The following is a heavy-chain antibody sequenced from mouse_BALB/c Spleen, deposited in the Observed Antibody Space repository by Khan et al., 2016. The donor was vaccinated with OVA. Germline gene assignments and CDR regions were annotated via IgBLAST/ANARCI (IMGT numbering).Heavy chain of an antibody. CDR2: INPSTGYT. J-gene: IGHJ3*01. CDR3: TRRGRDGIFAY. CDR1: GYTFTTYW. D-gene: IGHD2-1*01. V-gene: IGHV1-7*01. Sequence: QVQLQQSGAELAKPGASVKMSCKASGYTFTTYWMHWIKQRPGQGLEWIGYINPSTGYTEYNQKFKDKATLTTDKSSSTAYMQLSSLTFEDSAVYYCTRRGRDGIFAYWGQGTLVTVSA.